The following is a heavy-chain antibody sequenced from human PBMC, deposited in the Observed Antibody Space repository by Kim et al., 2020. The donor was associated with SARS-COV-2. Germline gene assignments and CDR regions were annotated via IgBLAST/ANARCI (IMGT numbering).Heavy chain of an antibody. Sequence: AFSLSSYAMSWVRRAPGKGLEWVSAISGSGGSTYDADSVKGRFTISRDNSKNTLYLQMNSLRAEDTAVYYCAKMEQQLVLGVDYWGQGTLAT. D-gene: IGHD6-13*01. CDR2: ISGSGGST. CDR3: AKMEQQLVLGVDY. V-gene: IGHV3-23*01. CDR1: AFSLSSYA. J-gene: IGHJ4*02.